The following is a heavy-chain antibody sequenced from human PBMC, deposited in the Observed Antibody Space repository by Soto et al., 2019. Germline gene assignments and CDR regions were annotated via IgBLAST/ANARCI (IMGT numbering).Heavy chain of an antibody. D-gene: IGHD3-10*01. V-gene: IGHV1-46*01. J-gene: IGHJ6*02. Sequence: ASMKVSCQASGYTFTSYYMHWVRQAPGQGLERMGIINPSGGSTSYAQKFQGRVTMTRDTSTSTVYMELSSLRSEDTAVYYCARGIYGSGSKKFYYYGMDVWGQGTTVTVSS. CDR3: ARGIYGSGSKKFYYYGMDV. CDR1: GYTFTSYY. CDR2: INPSGGST.